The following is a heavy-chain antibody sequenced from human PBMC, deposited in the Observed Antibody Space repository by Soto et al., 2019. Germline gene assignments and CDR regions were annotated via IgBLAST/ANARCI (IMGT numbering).Heavy chain of an antibody. CDR2: ISYDGSNK. CDR1: GFTFSSYG. D-gene: IGHD4-4*01. J-gene: IGHJ6*02. CDR3: AKDGTLLWRLTVTTDYYYYGMGV. V-gene: IGHV3-30*18. Sequence: PGGSLRLSCAASGFTFSSYGMQGVRQGTGKGLEWVAVISYDGSNKYYADSVKGRFTISRDNSKNTLYLQMNSLRAEDTAVYYCAKDGTLLWRLTVTTDYYYYGMGVWGQGTTVTVSS.